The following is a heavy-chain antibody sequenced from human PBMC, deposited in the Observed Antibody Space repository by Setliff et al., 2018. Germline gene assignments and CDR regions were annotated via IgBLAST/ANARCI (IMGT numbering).Heavy chain of an antibody. CDR3: ARGPYGSGRHGWFDP. CDR2: INPSGGST. Sequence: ASVKVSCKASGYTFTSYFIHWVRQAHGQGLEWMGIINPSGGSTSYAQKFQGRVTMTRDTSTRTVYMELSSLRSEDTAMYYCARGPYGSGRHGWFDPWGQGTLVTVSS. V-gene: IGHV1-46*01. CDR1: GYTFTSYF. D-gene: IGHD3-10*01. J-gene: IGHJ5*02.